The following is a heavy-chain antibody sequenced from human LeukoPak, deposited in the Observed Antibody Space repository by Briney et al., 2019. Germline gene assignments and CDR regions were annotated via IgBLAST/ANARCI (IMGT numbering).Heavy chain of an antibody. CDR1: GFTFSSYE. D-gene: IGHD1-26*01. CDR3: ARVRGATLSHHYFDY. V-gene: IGHV3-48*03. CDR2: ISSTGKTI. J-gene: IGHJ4*02. Sequence: GGSLRLSCAASGFTFSSYEMNWVRQAPGKGLEWVSYISSTGKTIYYADSVKGRFTISRDNKNSLYLQMNSLRAEDTAVYYCARVRGATLSHHYFDYWGQGALVTVSS.